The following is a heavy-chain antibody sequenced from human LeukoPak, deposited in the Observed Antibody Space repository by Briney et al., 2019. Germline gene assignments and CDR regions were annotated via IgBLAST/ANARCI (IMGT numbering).Heavy chain of an antibody. J-gene: IGHJ4*02. CDR2: INEDGAEK. CDR3: ARGMEIWSIAALPFDY. CDR1: GFAFSGYS. D-gene: IGHD6-6*01. Sequence: PGGSLRLSCAAYGFAFSGYSMTWVRQAPGKGLEWVAYINEDGAEKNYVDSVKGRFTISRDNTNNFLYLQMNSLRADDTAVYYCARGMEIWSIAALPFDYWGQGTLVTVSS. V-gene: IGHV3-7*01.